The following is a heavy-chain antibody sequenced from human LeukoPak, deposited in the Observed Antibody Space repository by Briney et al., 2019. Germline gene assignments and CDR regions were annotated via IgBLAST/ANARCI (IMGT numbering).Heavy chain of an antibody. CDR3: ARDLEYSSSWYEQL. CDR2: ISSSSSYI. CDR1: GFTFSAYS. Sequence: GGSLRLSCAASGFTFSAYSMNWVRQAPGKGLEWVSSISSSSSYIYYADSVKGRFTISRDNAKNSLYLQMNSLRAEDTAVYYCARDLEYSSSWYEQLWGQGTLVTVSS. V-gene: IGHV3-21*01. J-gene: IGHJ4*02. D-gene: IGHD6-13*01.